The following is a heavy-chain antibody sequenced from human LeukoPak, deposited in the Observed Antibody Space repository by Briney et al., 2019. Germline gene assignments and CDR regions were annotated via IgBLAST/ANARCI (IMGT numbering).Heavy chain of an antibody. CDR3: SRGPRHSDY. J-gene: IGHJ4*02. CDR2: INSDGSST. V-gene: IGHV3-74*01. Sequence: GGSLRLSCAASGFTFSSYWMHWVRQAPGKGLVWVSRINSDGSSTSYADSVKGRFTISRDNAKNSLYLHMNSLTVEDTAVYYCSRGPRHSDYWGQGTLVTVSS. CDR1: GFTFSSYW.